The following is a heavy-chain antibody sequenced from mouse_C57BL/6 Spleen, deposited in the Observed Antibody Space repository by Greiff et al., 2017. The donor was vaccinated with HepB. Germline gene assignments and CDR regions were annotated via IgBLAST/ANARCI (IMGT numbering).Heavy chain of an antibody. D-gene: IGHD1-1*01. CDR1: GFTFSDYG. Sequence: EVKLVESGGGLVKPGGSLKLSCAASGFTFSDYGMHWVRQAPEKGLEWVAYISSGSSTIYYADTVKGRFTISRDNAKNTLFLQMTSLRSEDTAMYYCARSYYVSSLLYYFDYWGQGTTLTVSS. J-gene: IGHJ2*01. CDR2: ISSGSSTI. CDR3: ARSYYVSSLLYYFDY. V-gene: IGHV5-17*01.